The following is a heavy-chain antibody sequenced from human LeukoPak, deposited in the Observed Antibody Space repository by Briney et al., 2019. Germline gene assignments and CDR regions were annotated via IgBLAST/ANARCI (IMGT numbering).Heavy chain of an antibody. CDR2: LSGGGGST. CDR3: AKVSNSGSYYDY. D-gene: IGHD1-26*01. CDR1: GFTFNIYA. J-gene: IGHJ4*02. Sequence: GGSLRLSCAASGFTFNIYAMNWVRQAPGKGLEWVSALSGGGGSTYYADSVKGRFTISRDNSKNTLYLQMNSLRAEDTAVYYCAKVSNSGSYYDYWDQGTLVTVSS. V-gene: IGHV3-23*01.